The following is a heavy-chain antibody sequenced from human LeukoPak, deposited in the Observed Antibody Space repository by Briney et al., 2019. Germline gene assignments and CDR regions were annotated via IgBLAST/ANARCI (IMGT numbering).Heavy chain of an antibody. Sequence: SVKVSCKASGGTFSSYAISGVRQAPGQGLEWMGGIIPIFGTANYAQKFQGRVTITADESTSTAYMELRSLRCEDTAVYYCARVAVRFLEWPNPYYMDVWGKGTTVTVSS. CDR3: ARVAVRFLEWPNPYYMDV. CDR1: GGTFSSYA. CDR2: IIPIFGTA. V-gene: IGHV1-69*01. J-gene: IGHJ6*03. D-gene: IGHD3-3*01.